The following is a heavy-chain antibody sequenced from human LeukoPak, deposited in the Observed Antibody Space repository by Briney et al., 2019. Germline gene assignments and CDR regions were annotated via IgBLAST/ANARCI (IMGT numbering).Heavy chain of an antibody. D-gene: IGHD3-3*01. CDR1: GGSISSYY. CDR3: ARGHYDFWSGYLNYMDV. V-gene: IGHV4-59*01. Sequence: SETLSLTCTVSGGSISSYYWSWIRQPPGKGLEWIGYIYYSGSTNYNPSLRSRVTISIDTSRNQFSLKLSSVTAADTAVYYCARGHYDFWSGYLNYMDVWGKGTTVTVSS. J-gene: IGHJ6*03. CDR2: IYYSGST.